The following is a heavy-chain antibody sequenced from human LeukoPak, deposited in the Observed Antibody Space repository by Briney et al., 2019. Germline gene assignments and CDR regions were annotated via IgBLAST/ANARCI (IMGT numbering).Heavy chain of an antibody. CDR2: IYYSGST. CDR3: ASGVVTARLNDY. D-gene: IGHD2-21*02. CDR1: GGSISSYY. V-gene: IGHV4-59*01. Sequence: SETLSLTCTVSGGSISSYYWSWIRQPPGKGLEWIGYIYYSGSTNYNPSLKSRVTISVDTSKNQFSLKLSSVTAADTAVYYCASGVVTARLNDYWGQGTLVTVSS. J-gene: IGHJ4*02.